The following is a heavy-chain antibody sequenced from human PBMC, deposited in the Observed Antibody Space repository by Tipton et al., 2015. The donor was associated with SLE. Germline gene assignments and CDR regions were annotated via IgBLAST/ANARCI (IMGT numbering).Heavy chain of an antibody. CDR2: IKSKTDGGTT. Sequence: SLRLSCAASGFTFSNAWMSWVRQAPGKGLEWVGRIKSKTDGGTTDYAAPVKGRFTISRDDSKNTLYLQMNSLKTEDTAVYYCTTDRIHVVVVAASFDYWGQGTLVTVSS. V-gene: IGHV3-15*01. CDR1: GFTFSNAW. J-gene: IGHJ4*02. D-gene: IGHD2-15*01. CDR3: TTDRIHVVVVAASFDY.